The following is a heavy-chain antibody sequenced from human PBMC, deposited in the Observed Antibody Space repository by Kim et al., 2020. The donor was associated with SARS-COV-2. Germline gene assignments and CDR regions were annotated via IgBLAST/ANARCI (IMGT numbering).Heavy chain of an antibody. Sequence: GGSLRLSCATSGFTFGTYAMSWVRQPPGKGLEWVSSITDTGRNTYYADSVRGRFTNSRDNSKNTLYLQMNSLRPDDTAIYYCARRGSGDYSPFDYWGQGT. CDR1: GFTFGTYA. J-gene: IGHJ4*02. CDR2: ITDTGRNT. V-gene: IGHV3-23*01. D-gene: IGHD1-26*01. CDR3: ARRGSGDYSPFDY.